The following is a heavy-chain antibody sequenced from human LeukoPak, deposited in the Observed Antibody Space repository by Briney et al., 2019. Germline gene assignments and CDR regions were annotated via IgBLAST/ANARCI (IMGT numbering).Heavy chain of an antibody. CDR1: GGSFSGYY. D-gene: IGHD3-10*01. J-gene: IGHJ5*02. CDR2: IYHSGST. Sequence: SETLSLTCAVYGGSFSGYYWGWIRQPPGKGLEWIGSIYHSGSTYYNPSLKSRVTISVDTSKNQFSLKLSSVTAADTAVYYCARRTRSITMVRGVIGSNWFDPWGQGTLVTVSS. CDR3: ARRTRSITMVRGVIGSNWFDP. V-gene: IGHV4-34*01.